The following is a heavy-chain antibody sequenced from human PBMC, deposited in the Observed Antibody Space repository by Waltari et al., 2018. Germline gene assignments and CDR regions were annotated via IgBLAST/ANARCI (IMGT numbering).Heavy chain of an antibody. CDR3: ASGSDAIVGATDY. J-gene: IGHJ4*02. Sequence: QVQLQESGPGLVKPSETLSLTCTVSGGSISSYYWSWIRQPAGKGLEWIGRIYTSGSTNDNPSRKSRVTMSVDTPKNQFSLKLSSVTAADTAVDYCASGSDAIVGATDYWGQGTLVTVSS. V-gene: IGHV4-4*07. D-gene: IGHD1-26*01. CDR1: GGSISSYY. CDR2: IYTSGST.